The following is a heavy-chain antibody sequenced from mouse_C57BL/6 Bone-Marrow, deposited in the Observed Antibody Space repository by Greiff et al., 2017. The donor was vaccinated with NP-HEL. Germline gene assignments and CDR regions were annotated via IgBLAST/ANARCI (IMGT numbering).Heavy chain of an antibody. J-gene: IGHJ3*01. V-gene: IGHV5-12*01. CDR3: ARHYSNSAWFAY. CDR1: GFTFSDYY. D-gene: IGHD2-5*01. CDR2: ISNGGGST. Sequence: EVQRVESGGGLVQPGGSLKLSCAASGFTFSDYYMYWVRQTPEKRLEWVAYISNGGGSTYYPDTVKGRFTISRDNAKNTLYLQMSRLKSEDTAMYYCARHYSNSAWFAYWGQGTLVTVSA.